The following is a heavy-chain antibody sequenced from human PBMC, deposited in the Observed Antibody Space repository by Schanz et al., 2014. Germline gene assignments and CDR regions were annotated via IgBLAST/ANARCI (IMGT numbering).Heavy chain of an antibody. J-gene: IGHJ2*01. Sequence: QVQLQESGPGLVKPSQTLSITCTVSGGSIRSGTYYWSWIRQPAGKALEWFGRVFPNGITNYNPSPKRRVTISLDTSNTHFSLTLMSLTAADTSVYYCARDTTWRLDLWGRGTLVTVSS. CDR1: GGSIRSGTYY. CDR2: VFPNGIT. V-gene: IGHV4-61*02. D-gene: IGHD1-1*01. CDR3: ARDTTWRLDL.